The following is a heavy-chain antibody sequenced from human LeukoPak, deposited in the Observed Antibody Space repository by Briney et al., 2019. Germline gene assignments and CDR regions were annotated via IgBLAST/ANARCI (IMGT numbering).Heavy chain of an antibody. J-gene: IGHJ4*02. V-gene: IGHV1-18*01. Sequence: ASVKVSCKASGYTFTSYGISWVRQAPGQGLEWMGWISAYNGNTNYAQKLQGRVTMTRDTSISTAYMELSRLRSDDTAVYYCARTYYYDSSGYLPYWGQGTLVTVSS. CDR1: GYTFTSYG. CDR3: ARTYYYDSSGYLPY. D-gene: IGHD3-22*01. CDR2: ISAYNGNT.